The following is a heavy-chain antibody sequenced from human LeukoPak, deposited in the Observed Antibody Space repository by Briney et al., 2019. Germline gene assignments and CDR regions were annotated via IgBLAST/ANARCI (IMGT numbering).Heavy chain of an antibody. D-gene: IGHD4-17*01. CDR1: GGSITDYY. CDR3: ARVTYVDDMLYQYFDY. J-gene: IGHJ4*02. V-gene: IGHV4-59*08. CDR2: IYYKGST. Sequence: SETLSLTCNVSGGSITDYYWSWIRQPPGKGLQWIGYIYYKGSTNYNPSLRSRLTMSVDTSKNQFSLKLTSVTAADTALYYCARVTYVDDMLYQYFDYWGQGILVTVSS.